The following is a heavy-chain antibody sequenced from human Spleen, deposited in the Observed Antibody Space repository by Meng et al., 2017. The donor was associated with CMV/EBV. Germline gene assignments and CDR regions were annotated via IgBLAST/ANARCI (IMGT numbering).Heavy chain of an antibody. Sequence: ISSSNGWSWVRQAPGKGLEWIGEIYHSGSTNYNPSLKSRVTISVDKSKNQFSLKLSSVTAADTAVYYCARRDYYYDSSGYWYYFDYWGQGTLVTVSS. CDR2: IYHSGST. CDR3: ARRDYYYDSSGYWYYFDY. D-gene: IGHD3-22*01. CDR1: ISSSNG. V-gene: IGHV4-4*02. J-gene: IGHJ4*02.